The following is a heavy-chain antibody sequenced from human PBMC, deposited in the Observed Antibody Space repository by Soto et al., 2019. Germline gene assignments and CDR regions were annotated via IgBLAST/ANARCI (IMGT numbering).Heavy chain of an antibody. V-gene: IGHV3-9*01. Sequence: GGSLRLSCAASGFTFDDYAMHWVRQVPGKGLEWVSGISWKSGNIGYADSVKGRFTISRDNAKSSLYLQMNSLRAEDTAVYYCAKDPTPGIAAAAPAYYFDYWGQGTLVTVSS. J-gene: IGHJ4*02. D-gene: IGHD6-13*01. CDR3: AKDPTPGIAAAAPAYYFDY. CDR1: GFTFDDYA. CDR2: ISWKSGNI.